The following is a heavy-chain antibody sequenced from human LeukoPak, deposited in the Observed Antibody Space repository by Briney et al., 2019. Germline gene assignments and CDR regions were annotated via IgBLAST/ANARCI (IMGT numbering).Heavy chain of an antibody. J-gene: IGHJ4*02. Sequence: GGTLRLSCAASGFMFSSYGMSWVRQAPGKGLEWVANIKQDGSEKYYVDSVKGRFTISRDNAKNSLYLQMNSLRAEDTAVYYCARVRRYYYDSSGYQYWGQGTLVTVSS. CDR2: IKQDGSEK. CDR3: ARVRRYYYDSSGYQY. CDR1: GFMFSSYG. D-gene: IGHD3-22*01. V-gene: IGHV3-7*01.